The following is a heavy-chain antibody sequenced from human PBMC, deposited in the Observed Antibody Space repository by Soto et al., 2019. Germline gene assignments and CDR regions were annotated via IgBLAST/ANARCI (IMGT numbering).Heavy chain of an antibody. J-gene: IGHJ4*02. V-gene: IGHV4-4*09. CDR1: SAPITKYY. Sequence: PSETLSLTCTVSSAPITKYYWGWVRQAPGRGLEWIGFTHHSGYISYSPSLKSRVTMSVDPSKNQVSLKLTAVTAADTAVYYCGRLQNVINSCFDSWGQGVLLTVSS. CDR3: GRLQNVINSCFDS. CDR2: THHSGYI.